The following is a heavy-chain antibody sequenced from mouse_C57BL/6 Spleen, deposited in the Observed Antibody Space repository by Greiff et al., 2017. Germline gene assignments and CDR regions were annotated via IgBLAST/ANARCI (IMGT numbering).Heavy chain of an antibody. CDR1: GYAFSSSW. CDR3: ARWANWACAY. V-gene: IGHV1-82*01. J-gene: IGHJ3*01. Sequence: QVQLQQSGPELVKPGASVKISCKASGYAFSSSWMNWVKQRPGKGLEWIGRIYPGDGDTNYNGKFKGKATMTAAKSSSTAYMQLSSLTSEDSAVYYGARWANWACAYWGQGTLVTVSA. D-gene: IGHD4-1*01. CDR2: IYPGDGDT.